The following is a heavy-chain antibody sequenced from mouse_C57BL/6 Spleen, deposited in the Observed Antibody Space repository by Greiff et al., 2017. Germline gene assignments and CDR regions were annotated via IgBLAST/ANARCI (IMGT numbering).Heavy chain of an antibody. CDR3: ARAKIYYGNPLAY. V-gene: IGHV3-6*01. Sequence: VQLQQSGPGLVKPSQSLSLTCSVTGYSITSGYYWNWIRQFPGNKLEWMGYISYDGSNNYNPSLKNRISITRDTSKNQFFLKLNSVTTEDTATCYGARAKIYYGNPLAYWGQGTLVTVSA. J-gene: IGHJ3*01. CDR2: ISYDGSN. CDR1: GYSITSGYY. D-gene: IGHD2-1*01.